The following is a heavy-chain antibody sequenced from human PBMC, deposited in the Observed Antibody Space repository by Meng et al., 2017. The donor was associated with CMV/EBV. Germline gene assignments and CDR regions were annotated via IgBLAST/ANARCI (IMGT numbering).Heavy chain of an antibody. CDR3: ARSYCTNGVCYNLDY. D-gene: IGHD2-8*01. CDR2: IYYSGST. Sequence: SETLSLTCTVSGGSISSGGYYWSWIRQHPGKGLEWIGYIYYSGSTYYNPSLKSRVTTSVDTSKNQFSLKLSSVTAADTAVYYCARSYCTNGVCYNLDYWGQGTLVTVSS. V-gene: IGHV4-31*03. J-gene: IGHJ4*02. CDR1: GGSISSGGYY.